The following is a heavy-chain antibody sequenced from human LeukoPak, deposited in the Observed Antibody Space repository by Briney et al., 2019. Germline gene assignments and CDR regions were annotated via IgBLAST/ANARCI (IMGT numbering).Heavy chain of an antibody. CDR1: GFTFSSYS. V-gene: IGHV3-21*01. CDR2: ISSSSSYI. CDR3: ARDRRIAATRYFDY. Sequence: GGSLRLSCAASGFTFSSYSMNWVRQAPGKGLEWVSSISSSSSYIYYADSVKGRFTISRDNAKNSLYLQMNSLGAEDTAVYYCARDRRIAATRYFDYWGQGTLVTVSS. J-gene: IGHJ4*02. D-gene: IGHD2-15*01.